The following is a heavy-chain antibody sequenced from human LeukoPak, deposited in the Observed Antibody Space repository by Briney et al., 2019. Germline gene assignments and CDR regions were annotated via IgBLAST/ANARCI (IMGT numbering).Heavy chain of an antibody. CDR1: GFTFSSNW. Sequence: GGSLRLSCAASGFTFSSNWMHWVRHAPGKGLVWVSRINEDGSTTNYADSVKGRSTIFRDNAKNSLFLQMNSLRAEDTAVYYCARGPLIAAAGTWWGQGTLVTVSS. D-gene: IGHD6-13*01. V-gene: IGHV3-74*01. J-gene: IGHJ4*02. CDR2: INEDGSTT. CDR3: ARGPLIAAAGTW.